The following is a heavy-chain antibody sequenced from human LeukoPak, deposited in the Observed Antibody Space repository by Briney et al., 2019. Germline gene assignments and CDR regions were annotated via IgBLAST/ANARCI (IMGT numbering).Heavy chain of an antibody. CDR3: ARDPRGIVGANHNWFDP. CDR1: GGSIRSYY. J-gene: IGHJ5*02. D-gene: IGHD1-26*01. Sequence: PSETLSLTCTVSGGSIRSYYWSWIRQPAGKGLEWIGRIYASGSTNYNPSLKSRVTMSVDTSKSQFSLKLISVTAADTAVYYCARDPRGIVGANHNWFDPWGQGTLVTVSS. CDR2: IYASGST. V-gene: IGHV4-4*07.